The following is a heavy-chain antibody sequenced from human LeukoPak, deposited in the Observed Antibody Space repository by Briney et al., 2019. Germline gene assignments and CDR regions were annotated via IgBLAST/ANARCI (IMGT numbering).Heavy chain of an antibody. J-gene: IGHJ6*02. CDR3: ARRTDYYGMDV. CDR2: IYYSGST. Sequence: PSETLSLTCTVSGASISSSTDYWSWIRQPPGKGLEWIGYIYYSGSTNYNPSLKSRVTISVDTSKNQFSLKLSSVTAADTAVYYCARRTDYYGMDVWGQGTTVTVSS. CDR1: GASISSSTDY. V-gene: IGHV4-61*05.